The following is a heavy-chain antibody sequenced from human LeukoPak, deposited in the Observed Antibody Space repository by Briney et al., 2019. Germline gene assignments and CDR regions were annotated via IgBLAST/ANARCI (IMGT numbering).Heavy chain of an antibody. V-gene: IGHV4-59*01. J-gene: IGHJ4*02. Sequence: NSSETLSLTCTVSGGSISSYYWSWIRQPPVKVLEWIGYIYYSGSTNYNPSLKSRVTISVDTSKNQFSLKLSSVTAADTAVYYCARATSVPYYFDYWGQGTLVTVSS. CDR3: ARATSVPYYFDY. CDR2: IYYSGST. D-gene: IGHD6-6*01. CDR1: GGSISSYY.